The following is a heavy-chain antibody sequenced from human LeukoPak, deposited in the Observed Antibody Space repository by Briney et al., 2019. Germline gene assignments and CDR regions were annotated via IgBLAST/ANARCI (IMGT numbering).Heavy chain of an antibody. Sequence: GGSLRLSCAASGFTVSSNYMSWVRQAPGKGLDWVSVIYSGGSTYYADSVKGRFTISRDNSKNTLYLQMNSLRAEDTAVYYCARAPRERYYYDSSGYFDYWGQGTLVTVSS. CDR3: ARAPRERYYYDSSGYFDY. V-gene: IGHV3-66*02. CDR1: GFTVSSNY. D-gene: IGHD3-22*01. J-gene: IGHJ4*02. CDR2: IYSGGST.